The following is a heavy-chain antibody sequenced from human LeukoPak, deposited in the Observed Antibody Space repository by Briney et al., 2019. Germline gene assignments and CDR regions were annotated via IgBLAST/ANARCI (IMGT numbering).Heavy chain of an antibody. Sequence: GGSLRLSCAASGFTFSSYGMNWVRQAPGKGLEWVSSISSSSSYIYYADSVKGRFTISRDNAKNSLYLQMNSLRAEDTAVYYCARGNEAGYCSSTSCYSADYWGQGTLVTVSS. D-gene: IGHD2-2*01. V-gene: IGHV3-21*01. CDR3: ARGNEAGYCSSTSCYSADY. J-gene: IGHJ4*02. CDR1: GFTFSSYG. CDR2: ISSSSSYI.